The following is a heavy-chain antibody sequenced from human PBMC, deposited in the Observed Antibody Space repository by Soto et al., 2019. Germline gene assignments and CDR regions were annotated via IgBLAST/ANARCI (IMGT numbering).Heavy chain of an antibody. V-gene: IGHV3-66*01. Sequence: VQLVESGGDLVKRGGSLRLSCAASGFDVSNTDMSWVRQAPGKGLEWVSVIYSGGYTNYADSVKGRFIVSRDRPTKTLNLQMDSLIAEEAAVYYCAREAIIVIAAPEYYFDYWGQGTLVTVSS. D-gene: IGHD3-22*01. CDR1: GFDVSNTD. CDR3: AREAIIVIAAPEYYFDY. CDR2: IYSGGYT. J-gene: IGHJ4*02.